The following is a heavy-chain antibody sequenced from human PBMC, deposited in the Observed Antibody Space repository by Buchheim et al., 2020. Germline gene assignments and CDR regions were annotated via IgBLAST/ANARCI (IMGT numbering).Heavy chain of an antibody. J-gene: IGHJ4*02. D-gene: IGHD6-19*01. CDR1: GFTFSSYC. Sequence: QVQLVESGGGVVQPGRSLRLSCAASGFTFSSYCMHWVRQAPGKGLEWVAVIWYDGSKKYYVDSVKGRFTISRDNSKNTLYLRMNTVRAEVTSVYYCARGYSSGWYGFDYWGQGTL. V-gene: IGHV3-33*01. CDR2: IWYDGSKK. CDR3: ARGYSSGWYGFDY.